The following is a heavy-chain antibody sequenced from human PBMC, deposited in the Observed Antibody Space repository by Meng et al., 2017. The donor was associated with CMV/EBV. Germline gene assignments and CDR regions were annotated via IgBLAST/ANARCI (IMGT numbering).Heavy chain of an antibody. J-gene: IGHJ6*02. CDR2: INSDGSST. D-gene: IGHD3-3*01. Sequence: GGSLRLSCAASGFTFSSYWMHWVRQAPGKGLVWVSRINSDGSSTSYADSVKGRFTISRDNAKNTLYRQMNSLRSEDTAVYYCARDRENYDFWSGYYYGMDVWGQGTTVTVSS. CDR1: GFTFSSYW. CDR3: ARDRENYDFWSGYYYGMDV. V-gene: IGHV3-74*01.